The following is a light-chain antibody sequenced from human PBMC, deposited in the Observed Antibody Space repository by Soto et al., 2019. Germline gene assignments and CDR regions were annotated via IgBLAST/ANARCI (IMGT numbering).Light chain of an antibody. CDR2: STD. Sequence: QAVVTQEPSFSVSPGRTVTLTCGLSSGSVSTTYYPTWYQQTPGQAPRTLIYSTDTRSSGVPDRFSGSILGNKAALTITGAQADGESDYYCVLYMGRGIWVFGGGTKVTVL. J-gene: IGLJ3*02. CDR1: SGSVSTTYY. V-gene: IGLV8-61*01. CDR3: VLYMGRGIWV.